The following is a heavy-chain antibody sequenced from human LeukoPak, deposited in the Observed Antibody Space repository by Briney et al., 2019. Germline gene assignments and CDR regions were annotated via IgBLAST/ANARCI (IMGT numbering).Heavy chain of an antibody. CDR3: AKGVVVAARSYFYYGMDV. Sequence: GGSLRLSCAASGFTFSSYAMSWVRQAPGKGLEWVSGISGSGGITYYADSVRGRFTISRDNSKNTLYLQMNSLRVEDTAVYYCAKGVVVAARSYFYYGMDVWGQGTRSPSP. D-gene: IGHD2-15*01. CDR1: GFTFSSYA. J-gene: IGHJ6*02. CDR2: ISGSGGIT. V-gene: IGHV3-23*01.